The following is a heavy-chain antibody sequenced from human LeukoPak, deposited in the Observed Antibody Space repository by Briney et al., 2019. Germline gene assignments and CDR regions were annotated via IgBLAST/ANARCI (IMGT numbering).Heavy chain of an antibody. CDR2: LTSSGGST. J-gene: IGHJ4*02. D-gene: IGHD5-24*01. CDR1: GFTFNKYA. V-gene: IGHV3-23*01. CDR3: AKGLSGDFDN. Sequence: GGSLRLSCAASGFTFNKYAMSWVRQAPGKGLEWVSSLTSSGGSTDYADSVRGRFTISRDNSKNTLYLHMNSLRVEDTALYYCAKGLSGDFDNWGQGTLVTVSS.